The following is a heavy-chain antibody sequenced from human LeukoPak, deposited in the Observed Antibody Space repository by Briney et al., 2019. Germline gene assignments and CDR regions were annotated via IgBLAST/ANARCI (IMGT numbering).Heavy chain of an antibody. CDR1: GFTFSDYY. V-gene: IGHV3-11*01. CDR3: AKKAQYNGNYPLDY. J-gene: IGHJ4*02. D-gene: IGHD1-26*01. CDR2: IGSSGSTI. Sequence: GGSLRLSCAASGFTFSDYYMSWIRQAPGKGLEWVSYIGSSGSTIYYADSVKGRFTISRGNSKNTLYLQMNSLRAEDTALYFCAKKAQYNGNYPLDYWGQGTLVTVSS.